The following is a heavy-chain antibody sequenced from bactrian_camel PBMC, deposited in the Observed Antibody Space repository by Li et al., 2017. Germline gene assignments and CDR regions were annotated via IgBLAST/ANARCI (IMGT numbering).Heavy chain of an antibody. CDR3: AAGKWIEYYGVGRCEGNY. V-gene: IGHV3S26*01. Sequence: HVQLVESGGESVQAGGSLRLSCTASGGGSYWIYWVRQAPGKGLEWVAGINSFGDTTNYKESIKGRFAISRDNAKNRVYLELNSLKPEDTAVYQCAAGKWIEYYGVGRCEGNYWGQGTQVTVS. CDR1: GGGSYW. D-gene: IGHD1*01. CDR2: INSFGDTT. J-gene: IGHJ4*01.